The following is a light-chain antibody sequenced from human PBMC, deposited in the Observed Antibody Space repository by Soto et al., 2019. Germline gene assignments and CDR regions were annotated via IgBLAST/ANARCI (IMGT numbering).Light chain of an antibody. CDR2: EGS. J-gene: IGLJ1*01. V-gene: IGLV2-23*01. CDR3: CSYAGSYV. Sequence: QSALTQPASVSGSPGQSITISCTGTRSDVGSHKFVSWYQHHPGKAPKLIIYEGSERPSGVSNRFSGSKSGNTASLTISGLQAEDEADYYCCSYAGSYVFGTGTKLTVL. CDR1: RSDVGSHKF.